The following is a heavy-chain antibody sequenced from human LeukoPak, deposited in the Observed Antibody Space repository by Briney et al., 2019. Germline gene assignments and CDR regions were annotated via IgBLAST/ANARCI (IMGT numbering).Heavy chain of an antibody. CDR1: GYTFNDYG. CDR3: ARAGATMTTHFNS. J-gene: IGHJ4*02. Sequence: GASVKVSCKASGYTFNDYGISWVRQPPGQGLEWMGWISGYNSNTDYIQKFQGRVTMTTDTSTSTAYMELTSLRSDDTAVYYCARAGATMTTHFNSWGQGTLVIVSS. CDR2: ISGYNSNT. D-gene: IGHD4-17*01. V-gene: IGHV1-18*01.